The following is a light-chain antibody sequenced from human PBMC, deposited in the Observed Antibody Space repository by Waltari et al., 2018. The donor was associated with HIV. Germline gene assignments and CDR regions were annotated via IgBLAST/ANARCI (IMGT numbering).Light chain of an antibody. CDR1: QSIIIN. V-gene: IGKV3-15*01. J-gene: IGKJ4*01. CDR3: QQYNNWPLT. CDR2: GTS. Sequence: EIVTTQSPATLSGSPGEGVTLSCRASQSIIINLAWYQQKPGQAPRLLMFGTSNRATGVPARFSGSGSGTEFSLTISSLQSEDFAVYYCQQYNNWPLTFGGGTKVEIK.